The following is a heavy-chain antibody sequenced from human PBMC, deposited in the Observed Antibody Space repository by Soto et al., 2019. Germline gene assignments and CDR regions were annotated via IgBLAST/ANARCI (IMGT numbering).Heavy chain of an antibody. Sequence: QVQLVQSGAEVKKPGVSVKVSCKASGYTFTSYFMHWVRQAPGQGLEWIGIINPSTGTTRYAQKFQGRVTVTRHSPTSTVYMELSSLRSEDTGMYYCARDVIPYYCGQGTLITVSS. V-gene: IGHV1-46*03. CDR2: INPSTGTT. J-gene: IGHJ4*02. CDR1: GYTFTSYF. D-gene: IGHD3-16*01. CDR3: ARDVIPYY.